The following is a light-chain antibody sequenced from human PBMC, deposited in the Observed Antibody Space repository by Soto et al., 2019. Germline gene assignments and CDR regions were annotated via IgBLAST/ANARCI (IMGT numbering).Light chain of an antibody. V-gene: IGKV3-20*01. CDR2: GAS. CDR1: QSVSNNY. Sequence: ELVLTQSPGTLSLSPGARATLSCRASQSVSNNYLAWYQQKHGQAPRLIIYGASNRATGIPDRFSGSGSGTDLTITISRLEPEDVAVYYCQQFSSYPLTFGGGTKVDI. CDR3: QQFSSYPLT. J-gene: IGKJ4*01.